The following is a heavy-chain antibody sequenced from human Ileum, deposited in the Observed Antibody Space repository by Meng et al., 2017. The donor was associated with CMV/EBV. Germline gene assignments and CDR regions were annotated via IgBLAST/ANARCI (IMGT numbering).Heavy chain of an antibody. CDR2: INSDGSST. CDR3: AREIAVAYCFDY. CDR1: GFTFSSYW. D-gene: IGHD6-19*01. J-gene: IGHJ4*02. Sequence: CAASGFTFSSYWMHWVRQAPGKGLVWVSRINSDGSSTSYADSVKGRFTISRDNAKNTLYLQMNSLRAEDTAVYYCAREIAVAYCFDYWGQGTLVTVSS. V-gene: IGHV3-74*01.